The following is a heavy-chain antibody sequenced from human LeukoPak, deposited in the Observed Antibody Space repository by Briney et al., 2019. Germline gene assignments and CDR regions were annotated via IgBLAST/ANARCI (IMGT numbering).Heavy chain of an antibody. CDR1: GGSFSGYY. CDR2: INHSGST. CDR3: ARASPSAAAFDY. D-gene: IGHD6-13*01. V-gene: IGHV4-34*01. J-gene: IGHJ4*02. Sequence: PSETLSLTCAVYGGSFSGYYWSWIRQPPGKGLEWIGEINHSGSTNYNPSLKSRVTISVDTSKNQFSLKLSSVTAADTAVYCCARASPSAAAFDYWGQGTLVTVSS.